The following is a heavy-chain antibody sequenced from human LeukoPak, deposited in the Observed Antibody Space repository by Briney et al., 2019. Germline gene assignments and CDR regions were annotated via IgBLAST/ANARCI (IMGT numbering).Heavy chain of an antibody. CDR1: GFRITNYW. V-gene: IGHV5-51*01. CDR2: IYAGDSGT. Sequence: GESLKISCKGSGFRITNYWIAWVRQMPGKGLEWMANIYAGDSGTRYSPSFEGQVTVSADKSINTAYLQWSTLRASDTAIYYCARRANINGYNYDYFDNWGQGTLVTVSS. CDR3: ARRANINGYNYDYFDN. D-gene: IGHD5-24*01. J-gene: IGHJ4*02.